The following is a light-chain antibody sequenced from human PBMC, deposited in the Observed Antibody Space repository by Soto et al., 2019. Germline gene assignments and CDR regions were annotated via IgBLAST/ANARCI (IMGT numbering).Light chain of an antibody. CDR2: GDN. Sequence: QSVLTQPPSVSGAPGQRVTISCTGTSSNIGSGYDVHWYQHLPGTAPKLLIYGDNNRPSGVPDRFSGSKSGTSASLAITGLQPEDEADYYCQSYDSSLTTFVFGTGTKVTVL. J-gene: IGLJ1*01. CDR1: SSNIGSGYD. CDR3: QSYDSSLTTFV. V-gene: IGLV1-40*01.